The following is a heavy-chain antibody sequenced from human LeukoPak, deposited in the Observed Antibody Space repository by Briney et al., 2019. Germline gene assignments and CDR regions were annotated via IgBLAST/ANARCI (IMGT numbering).Heavy chain of an antibody. CDR2: IYYSGST. CDR1: GGSISSYY. D-gene: IGHD3-3*01. CDR3: ARANTIFGVVIRPFDY. J-gene: IGHJ4*02. Sequence: SETLSLTCTVSGGSISSYYWSWIRQPPGQGLEWIGYIYYSGSTNYNPSLKSRVTISVDTSKNQFSLKLSSVTAADTAVYYCARANTIFGVVIRPFDYWAREPWSPSPQ. V-gene: IGHV4-59*12.